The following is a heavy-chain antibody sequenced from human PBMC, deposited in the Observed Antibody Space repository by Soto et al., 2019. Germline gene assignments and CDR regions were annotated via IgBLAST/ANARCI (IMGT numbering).Heavy chain of an antibody. V-gene: IGHV1-3*01. CDR3: ASAVFYGSASYYVEPMDV. J-gene: IGHJ6*02. CDR1: AYTFTSYT. D-gene: IGHD3-10*01. Sequence: QVQLVQSGAEVKKPGASVKVSCKASAYTFTSYTIHWVRQAPGQSLEWMGWINAGKGNTKYSQKLQGRVTITRDTSASTADMELSSLRSEDTAVYYCASAVFYGSASYYVEPMDVWGQGTTVTVSS. CDR2: INAGKGNT.